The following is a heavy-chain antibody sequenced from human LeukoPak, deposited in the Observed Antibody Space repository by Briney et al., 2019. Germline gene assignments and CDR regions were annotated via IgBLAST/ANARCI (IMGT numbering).Heavy chain of an antibody. Sequence: ASVKVSCKASGYTFTSYGIGWVRQAPGQGLEWMGWISAYNGNTNYAQKLQGRVTMTTDTSTSTAYMELRSLRSDDTAVYHCATYYDSSGYYSGAFDIWGQGTMVTVSS. CDR3: ATYYDSSGYYSGAFDI. V-gene: IGHV1-18*01. D-gene: IGHD3-22*01. J-gene: IGHJ3*02. CDR1: GYTFTSYG. CDR2: ISAYNGNT.